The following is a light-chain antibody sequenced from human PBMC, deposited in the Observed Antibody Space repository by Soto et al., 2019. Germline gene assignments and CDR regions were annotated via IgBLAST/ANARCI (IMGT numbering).Light chain of an antibody. CDR1: SXXVGYYNY. CDR2: EVT. CDR3: SSYANSISVL. J-gene: IGLJ3*02. Sequence: QSALTQPPSASGSPGQSVTISCXGXSXXVGYYNYVSWYQQHPGKAPKLIIYEVTKRPSGVPDRFSGSKSDNTASLTVSGLQAEDEADYYCSSYANSISVLFGGGTKLTVL. V-gene: IGLV2-8*01.